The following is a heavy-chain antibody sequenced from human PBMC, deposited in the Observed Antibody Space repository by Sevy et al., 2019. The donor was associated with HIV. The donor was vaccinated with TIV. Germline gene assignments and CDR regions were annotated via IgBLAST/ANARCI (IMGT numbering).Heavy chain of an antibody. CDR1: GFTFSIYD. CDR2: INTVGDT. V-gene: IGHV3-13*01. CDR3: ARGALSGSYGGPLDY. D-gene: IGHD1-26*01. Sequence: GGSLRLSCAASGFTFSIYDMHWVRQATGKGLEWVSAINTVGDTYYPGSVKGRFTISRENAKNSLYLQMNSLRAGDTAVYYCARGALSGSYGGPLDYSGQGTLVTVSS. J-gene: IGHJ4*02.